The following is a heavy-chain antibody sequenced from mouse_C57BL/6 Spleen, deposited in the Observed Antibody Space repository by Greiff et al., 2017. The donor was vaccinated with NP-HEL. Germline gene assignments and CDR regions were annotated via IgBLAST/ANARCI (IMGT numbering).Heavy chain of an antibody. CDR1: GFTFSSYA. CDR3: AREAQATDY. J-gene: IGHJ2*01. Sequence: EVKLMESGGGLVKPGGSLKLSCAASGFTFSSYAMSWVRQTPEKRLEWVATISDGGSYTYYPDNVKGRFTISRDNAKNNLYLQMSHLKSEDTAMYYCAREAQATDYWGQGTTLTVSS. V-gene: IGHV5-4*01. CDR2: ISDGGSYT. D-gene: IGHD3-2*02.